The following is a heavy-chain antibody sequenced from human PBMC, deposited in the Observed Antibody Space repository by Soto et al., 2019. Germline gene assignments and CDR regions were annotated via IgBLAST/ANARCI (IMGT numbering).Heavy chain of an antibody. J-gene: IGHJ6*02. D-gene: IGHD6-13*01. Sequence: TLSLTCTVSGGSISSGGYYWSWIRQHPGKGLEWIGYIYYSGSTYYNPSLKSRVTISVDTSKNQFSLKLSSVTAADTAVYYCARDGPIAAAGKKHYYYYGMDVWGQGTTVTVSS. CDR2: IYYSGST. CDR1: GGSISSGGYY. V-gene: IGHV4-31*03. CDR3: ARDGPIAAAGKKHYYYYGMDV.